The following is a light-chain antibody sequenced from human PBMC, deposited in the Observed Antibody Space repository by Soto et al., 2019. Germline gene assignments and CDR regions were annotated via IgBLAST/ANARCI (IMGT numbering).Light chain of an antibody. CDR3: RSYAGSSTSLAA. Sequence: HSELTHPASVSGSPGQSITISCTGTSSDVGSYNIVSWYQQHPGKAPKLMIYEVSKRPSGVSNRFSGSKSGNTASLTISGLQAEDEAYYFWRSYAGSSTSLAALGPANKVTVL. CDR1: SSDVGSYNI. V-gene: IGLV2-23*02. J-gene: IGLJ1*01. CDR2: EVS.